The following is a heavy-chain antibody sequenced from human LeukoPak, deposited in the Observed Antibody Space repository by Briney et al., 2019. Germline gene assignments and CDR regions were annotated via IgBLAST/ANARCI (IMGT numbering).Heavy chain of an antibody. CDR3: SKAGDTNYYRYGDY. Sequence: GGSLRLSWAASGFTFGSYGMTWSGQPPGKGLEWASGISGSGFSTNYADSVKGRFTISRDNAKNTLYLQMNNLRGEDTALYYCSKAGDTNYYRYGDYWGQGTLVTVSS. D-gene: IGHD5-18*01. CDR1: GFTFGSYG. CDR2: ISGSGFST. V-gene: IGHV3-23*01. J-gene: IGHJ4*02.